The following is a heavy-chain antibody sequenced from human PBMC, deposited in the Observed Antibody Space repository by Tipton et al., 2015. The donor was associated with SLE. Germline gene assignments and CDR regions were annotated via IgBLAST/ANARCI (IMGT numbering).Heavy chain of an antibody. Sequence: QLVQSGGGLVKPGGSLRLSCAASGFTFDDYAMHWVRQAPGKGLEWVSGISWNSGSIGYADSVKGRFTISRDNAKNSLYLQMNSLRAEDTALYYCAKGWLEFFDYWGQGTLVTVSS. CDR1: GFTFDDYA. D-gene: IGHD6-19*01. CDR3: AKGWLEFFDY. CDR2: ISWNSGSI. J-gene: IGHJ4*02. V-gene: IGHV3-9*01.